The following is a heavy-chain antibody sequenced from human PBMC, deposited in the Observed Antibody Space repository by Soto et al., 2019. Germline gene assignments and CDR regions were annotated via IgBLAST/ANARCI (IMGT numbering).Heavy chain of an antibody. CDR3: ARHRAYGSSMYYGMDV. J-gene: IGHJ6*02. CDR2: IYYSGST. CDR1: GGNLSSYC. Sequence: SETLSLTCTVAGGNLSSYCLSWIRKNPGKGLEWIGHIYYSGSTNYNPSLKSRVTISVDTSKNSLYLQINNVRAEDTALYSCARHRAYGSSMYYGMDVWGQGTTVTVSS. V-gene: IGHV4-59*08. D-gene: IGHD3-10*01.